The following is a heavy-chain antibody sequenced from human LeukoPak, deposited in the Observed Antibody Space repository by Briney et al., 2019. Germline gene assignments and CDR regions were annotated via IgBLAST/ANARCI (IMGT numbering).Heavy chain of an antibody. CDR2: ISGSGGST. V-gene: IGHV3-23*01. Sequence: GGSLRLSCAASGFTFSSYAMSWVRQAPGKGLEWVSAISGSGGSTYYADSVKGRFTISRDNSKNTLYLQMNSLRAEDTAVYYCGKGGAVDTAMVIAYWGQGTLVTVSS. D-gene: IGHD5-18*01. CDR1: GFTFSSYA. CDR3: GKGGAVDTAMVIAY. J-gene: IGHJ4*02.